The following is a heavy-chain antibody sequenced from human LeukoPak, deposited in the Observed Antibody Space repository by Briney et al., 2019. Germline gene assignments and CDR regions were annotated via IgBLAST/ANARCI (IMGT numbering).Heavy chain of an antibody. CDR2: VSGSTGNT. J-gene: IGHJ3*02. Sequence: PGGSLRLSCEASGFTFSSNTMSWVRQAPGKGLERVAVVSGSTGNTYYADSVKGRFTISRDNSKNTLYLQMNSLRVEDTAVYFCARDLNGVRTFDIWGQGTMVTVSS. CDR3: ARDLNGVRTFDI. V-gene: IGHV3-23*01. D-gene: IGHD2-8*01. CDR1: GFTFSSNT.